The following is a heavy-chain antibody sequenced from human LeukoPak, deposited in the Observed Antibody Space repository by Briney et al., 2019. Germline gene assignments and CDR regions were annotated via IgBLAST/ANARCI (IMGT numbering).Heavy chain of an antibody. CDR1: GFTFSSYS. Sequence: GGSLRLSCAASGFTFSSYSMNWVRQAPGKGLEWVSSISSSSRYIYYADSVKGRFIISRDNSKNTLYLQMNSLRAEDTAVYYCAKAGIAVPATPEYCGQGTQVTVSS. CDR2: ISSSSRYI. V-gene: IGHV3-21*04. J-gene: IGHJ4*02. D-gene: IGHD6-19*01. CDR3: AKAGIAVPATPEY.